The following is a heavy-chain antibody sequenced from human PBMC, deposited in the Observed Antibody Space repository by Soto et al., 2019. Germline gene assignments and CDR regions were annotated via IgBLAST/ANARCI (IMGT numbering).Heavy chain of an antibody. CDR1: GFTFSSYS. Sequence: GGSLRLSCAASGFTFSSYSMNWVRQAPGKGLEWVSYISTSSSAIYYADSVKGRFTISRDNAKNSLYLQMNSLRDEDTAVYYCVRDHDILTGYSVYFDYWGQGTLVTVSS. CDR2: ISTSSSAI. V-gene: IGHV3-48*02. D-gene: IGHD3-9*01. CDR3: VRDHDILTGYSVYFDY. J-gene: IGHJ4*02.